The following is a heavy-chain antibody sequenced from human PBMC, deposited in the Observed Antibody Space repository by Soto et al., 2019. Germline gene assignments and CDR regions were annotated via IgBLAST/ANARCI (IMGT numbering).Heavy chain of an antibody. CDR3: ARVIHYYDRSGSYAWFLDE. CDR2: IYYSGST. D-gene: IGHD3-22*01. J-gene: IGHJ4*02. CDR1: GGSISSDY. Sequence: PWGTPALTCTVSGGSISSDYWTWIRQPPGKGLEWIGHIYYSGSTSYNPSLKSRVSISVDTSKKEFSLKLSSVNAADIAVYYCARVIHYYDRSGSYAWFLDEWGQGSMVT. V-gene: IGHV4-59*01.